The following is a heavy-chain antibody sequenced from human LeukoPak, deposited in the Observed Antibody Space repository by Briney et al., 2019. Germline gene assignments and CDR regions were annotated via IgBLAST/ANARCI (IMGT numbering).Heavy chain of an antibody. J-gene: IGHJ3*02. CDR2: INPNSGGT. Sequence: ASVKVSCKASGYTFTGYYMHWVRRAPGQGLEWMGWINPNSGGTKYVQKFQDCVTMTRDTSISTAYMELSRLKSDDTAVYYCARGSELTGDPQAFDIWGQGTMVTVSS. V-gene: IGHV1-2*04. D-gene: IGHD7-27*01. CDR3: ARGSELTGDPQAFDI. CDR1: GYTFTGYY.